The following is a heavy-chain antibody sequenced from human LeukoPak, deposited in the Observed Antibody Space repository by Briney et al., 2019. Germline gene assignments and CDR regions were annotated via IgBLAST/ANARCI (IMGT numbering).Heavy chain of an antibody. Sequence: ASVKVSCKASGYTFTSYYMHWVRQAPGQGLEWMGIINPSGGSTSYAQKFQGRVTMTRDTSISTAYMELSRLRSDDTAVYYCARDGGSGSGSYYRPPFDYWGQGTLVTVSS. D-gene: IGHD3-10*01. CDR1: GYTFTSYY. J-gene: IGHJ4*02. V-gene: IGHV1-46*01. CDR2: INPSGGST. CDR3: ARDGGSGSGSYYRPPFDY.